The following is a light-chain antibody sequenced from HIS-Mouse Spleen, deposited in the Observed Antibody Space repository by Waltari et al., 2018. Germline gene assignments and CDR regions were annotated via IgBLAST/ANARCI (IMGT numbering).Light chain of an antibody. J-gene: IGLJ2*01. CDR1: PLPKKY. CDR3: YSTDSSGNHRV. CDR2: EDS. V-gene: IGLV3-10*01. Sequence: SYELTQPPSVSVSPGQTARITCPGDPLPKKYAYWYQQKSGPAPVLVIYEDSKRPSGIPERFSGSSSGTMATLTISGAQVEDEADYYCYSTDSSGNHRVFGGGTKLTVL.